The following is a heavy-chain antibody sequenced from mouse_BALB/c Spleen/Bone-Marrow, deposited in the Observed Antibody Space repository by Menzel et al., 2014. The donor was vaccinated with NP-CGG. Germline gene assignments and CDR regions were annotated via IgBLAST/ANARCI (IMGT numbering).Heavy chain of an antibody. V-gene: IGHV5-9-2*01. CDR2: ISGDGRYT. Sequence: DVMLVESGGGLVKSGGSLKLSCAASGFSFSNYGMSWVRQTPEKRLEWVATISGDGRYTFYSNSVKGRFTISRDNAKNNLYQQLSSLRSEDTALYYCARHAYYDQTEVSFVYWGQGTLVTVSA. D-gene: IGHD2-4*01. J-gene: IGHJ3*01. CDR3: ARHAYYDQTEVSFVY. CDR1: GFSFSNYG.